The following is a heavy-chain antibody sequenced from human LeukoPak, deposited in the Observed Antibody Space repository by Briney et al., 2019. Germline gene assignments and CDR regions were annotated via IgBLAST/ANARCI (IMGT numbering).Heavy chain of an antibody. Sequence: GGSLRLSCAASGFTFNIYAMGWVRQAPGKGLEWVSAISGSGDHTYYADTVKGRFTISRDNSKNTLYLQMNSLRVEDTAVYYCAKVIIAVHGYNLGPIDYWGQGTLVTVSS. J-gene: IGHJ4*02. CDR2: ISGSGDHT. V-gene: IGHV3-23*01. D-gene: IGHD5-24*01. CDR1: GFTFNIYA. CDR3: AKVIIAVHGYNLGPIDY.